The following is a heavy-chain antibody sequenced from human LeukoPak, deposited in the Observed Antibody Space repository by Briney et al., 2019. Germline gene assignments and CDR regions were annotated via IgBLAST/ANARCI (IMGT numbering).Heavy chain of an antibody. CDR1: GFTFSSYA. CDR3: AKAYYNDRSGYPLDY. J-gene: IGHJ4*02. D-gene: IGHD3-22*01. CDR2: ISGSGGST. Sequence: GGSLRLSCAASGFTFSSYAMSWVRQAPGKGLEWVSAISGSGGSTYYADSVKGRFTISRDNSKNTLYLQMNSLRAEDTAVYYCAKAYYNDRSGYPLDYWGQGTLGTVSS. V-gene: IGHV3-23*01.